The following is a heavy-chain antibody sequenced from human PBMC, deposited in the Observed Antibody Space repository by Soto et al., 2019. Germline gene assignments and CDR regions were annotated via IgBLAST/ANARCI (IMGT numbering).Heavy chain of an antibody. J-gene: IGHJ6*02. D-gene: IGHD5-12*01. CDR2: ISGSGGST. Sequence: GTLRLSCAVSGFTFSSYAMSWVRQAPGKGLEWVSAISGSGGSTYYADSVKGRFTISRDNSKNTLYLQMNSMRAEDTAVYYCAKERTTIGYYYYGMDVWGQGTTVTVSS. V-gene: IGHV3-23*01. CDR1: GFTFSSYA. CDR3: AKERTTIGYYYYGMDV.